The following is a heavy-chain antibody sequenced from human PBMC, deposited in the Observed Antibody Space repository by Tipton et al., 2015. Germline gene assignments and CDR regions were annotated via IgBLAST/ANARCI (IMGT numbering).Heavy chain of an antibody. D-gene: IGHD5-12*01. J-gene: IGHJ6*02. Sequence: TLSLTCTVSGDSMIGGGNYWTWIRQFPDKGLEWIGFIYSTGSSFYNPSLRSRVHISIDTSDNRFSLNLTSVTAADTAVYYCARDQRYSALEGGYGVGVWGQGTTVIVSS. CDR2: IYSTGSS. V-gene: IGHV4-31*03. CDR1: GDSMIGGGNY. CDR3: ARDQRYSALEGGYGVGV.